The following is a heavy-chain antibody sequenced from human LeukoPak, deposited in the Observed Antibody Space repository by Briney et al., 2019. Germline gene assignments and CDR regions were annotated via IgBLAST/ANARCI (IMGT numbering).Heavy chain of an antibody. V-gene: IGHV3-33*01. Sequence: GGSLRLSCAASGFTFSNHGMHWVRQAPGKGLEWVANIWYDGSQEYYADTVKGRFTISRDISKNTLYLQMNSLRAEVTAVYYCARDLAAARLDFRGQGTLVTVSS. CDR2: IWYDGSQE. D-gene: IGHD6-6*01. CDR3: ARDLAAARLDF. J-gene: IGHJ4*02. CDR1: GFTFSNHG.